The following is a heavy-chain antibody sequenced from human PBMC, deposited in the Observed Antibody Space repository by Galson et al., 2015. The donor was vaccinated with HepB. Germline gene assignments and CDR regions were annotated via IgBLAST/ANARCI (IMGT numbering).Heavy chain of an antibody. Sequence: SLRLSCAASGFTFSSYAMSWVRQAPGKGLEWVSAISGSGGSTYYADSVKGRFTISRDNSKNTLYLQMNSLRAEDTAVYYCAKVGRPTYGSVRRYYFDYWGQGTLVTVSS. V-gene: IGHV3-23*01. CDR3: AKVGRPTYGSVRRYYFDY. CDR1: GFTFSSYA. D-gene: IGHD3-10*01. CDR2: ISGSGGST. J-gene: IGHJ4*02.